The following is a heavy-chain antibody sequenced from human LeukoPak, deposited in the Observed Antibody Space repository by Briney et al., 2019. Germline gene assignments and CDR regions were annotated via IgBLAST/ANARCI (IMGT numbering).Heavy chain of an antibody. D-gene: IGHD3-16*02. CDR1: GVSISSGDYY. V-gene: IGHV4-61*08. CDR3: ARVPYGGVIVNYYYYGMDV. J-gene: IGHJ6*02. Sequence: PSQTLSLTCTVSGVSISSGDYYWSWIRQPPGKGLEWIGYIYYSGSTNYNPSLKSRVTISVDTSKNQFSLKLSSVTAADTAVYYCARVPYGGVIVNYYYYGMDVWGQGTTVTVSS. CDR2: IYYSGST.